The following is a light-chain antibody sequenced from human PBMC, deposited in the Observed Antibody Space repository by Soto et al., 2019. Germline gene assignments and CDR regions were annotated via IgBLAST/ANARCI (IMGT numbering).Light chain of an antibody. CDR3: QQYNNWPIT. CDR2: QTS. V-gene: IGKV3D-15*01. CDR1: QYINTR. Sequence: IVLTQSPATLSSFPGDRVTLSCRASQYINTRLAWYQHRPGQAPRLLIYQTSIRAAGIPARFSGSGSGTEFTLTISSLQSEDFAVYYWQQYNNWPITFGQGTRLEIK. J-gene: IGKJ5*01.